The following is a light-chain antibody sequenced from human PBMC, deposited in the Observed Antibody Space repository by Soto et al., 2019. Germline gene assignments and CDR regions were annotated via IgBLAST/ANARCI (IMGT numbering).Light chain of an antibody. CDR2: AVS. Sequence: QSALTPPASVSGSPGQSITISCTGTSSDVDGHKYVSWYQQHPGKAPKLMIYAVSNRPSGVSNRFSGSKSGDTASLTISGLQAEYEADYYCSSYTSRSTFWVFGGGTKLTVL. CDR1: SSDVDGHKY. J-gene: IGLJ3*02. V-gene: IGLV2-14*01. CDR3: SSYTSRSTFWV.